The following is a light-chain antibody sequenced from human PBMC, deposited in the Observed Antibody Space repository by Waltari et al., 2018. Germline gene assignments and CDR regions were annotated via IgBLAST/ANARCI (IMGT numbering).Light chain of an antibody. CDR2: GAS. V-gene: IGKV3-15*01. J-gene: IGKJ3*01. CDR3: QQYNNLPRV. CDR1: QSVSSN. Sequence: ELVMTQSPATLSVSPGERATLSCRASQSVSSNVVWYQQKPGQAPRLLIYGASTRATGIPARFSGSGSGTEVTLTISSLQSEDFAVYHCQQYNNLPRVFGPGTKVDIK.